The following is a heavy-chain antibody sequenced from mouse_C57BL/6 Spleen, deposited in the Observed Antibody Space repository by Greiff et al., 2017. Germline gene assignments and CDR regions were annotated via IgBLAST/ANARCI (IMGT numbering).Heavy chain of an antibody. Sequence: VQLQQSGAELVKPGASVKLSCKASGYTFTSYWMHWVKQRPGRGLEWIGRIDPNSGGTKYNEKFKSKATLTVDKPSSTAYMQLSSLTSEDSAVYYCARDYYGSSYGYYAMDYWGQGTSVTVSS. J-gene: IGHJ4*01. D-gene: IGHD1-1*01. V-gene: IGHV1-72*01. CDR3: ARDYYGSSYGYYAMDY. CDR1: GYTFTSYW. CDR2: IDPNSGGT.